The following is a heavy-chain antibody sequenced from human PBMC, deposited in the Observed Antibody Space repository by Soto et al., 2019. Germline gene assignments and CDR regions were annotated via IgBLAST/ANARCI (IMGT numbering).Heavy chain of an antibody. CDR1: GFTFSSYT. CDR2: ISYDDGSNK. J-gene: IGHJ4*02. V-gene: IGHV3-30-3*01. CDR3: AWSIAVAGTPEFDY. Sequence: QVQLVESGGGVVQPGRSLRLSCAASGFTFSSYTMHWVRQAPGKGLEWVAVISYDDGSNKNYADSVKGRFTISRDNPKTTLFLQMNSLRAEDTAVYYCAWSIAVAGTPEFDYWGQGTLVTVSS. D-gene: IGHD6-19*01.